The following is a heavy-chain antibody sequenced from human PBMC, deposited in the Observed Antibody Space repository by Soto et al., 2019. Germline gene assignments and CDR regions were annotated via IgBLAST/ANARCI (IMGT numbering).Heavy chain of an antibody. CDR2: ISYDGSNK. CDR3: AKDLREWLGYMDV. V-gene: IGHV3-30*18. Sequence: GGSLRLSCAASGFTFSSYGMHWVRQAPGKGLEWVAVISYDGSNKYYADSVKGRFTISRDNSKNTLYLQMNSLRAEDTAVYYCAKDLREWLGYMDVWGKGTTVTVSS. CDR1: GFTFSSYG. J-gene: IGHJ6*03. D-gene: IGHD3-9*01.